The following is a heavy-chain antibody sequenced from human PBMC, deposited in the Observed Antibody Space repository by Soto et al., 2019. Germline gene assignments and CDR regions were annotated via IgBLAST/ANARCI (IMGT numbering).Heavy chain of an antibody. J-gene: IGHJ4*02. CDR1: GYTFTSYG. CDR3: ARDPPPYYDILTGYTPHFDY. V-gene: IGHV1-18*01. Sequence: GASVKVSCKASGYTFTSYGISWVRQAPGQGLEWMGWISAYNGNTNYAQKLQGRVTMTTDTSTSTAYMELRSLRSDDTAVYYCARDPPPYYDILTGYTPHFDYWGQGTLVTVSS. D-gene: IGHD3-9*01. CDR2: ISAYNGNT.